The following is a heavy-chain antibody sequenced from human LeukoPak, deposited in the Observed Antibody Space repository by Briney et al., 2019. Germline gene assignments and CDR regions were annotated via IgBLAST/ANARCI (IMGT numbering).Heavy chain of an antibody. CDR2: ISYDGKVT. CDR1: GFTFSNFG. J-gene: IGHJ4*02. Sequence: PGESLRLSCAASGFTFSNFGMHWVRQAPGKGLEWVAVISYDGKVTFYADSVKGRFTISRDNSKNTLYLHMTSLRGGDTALYYCAKERDYRVSTSCDYWCQGTQVTVSS. D-gene: IGHD3-10*01. V-gene: IGHV3-30*18. CDR3: AKERDYRVSTSCDY.